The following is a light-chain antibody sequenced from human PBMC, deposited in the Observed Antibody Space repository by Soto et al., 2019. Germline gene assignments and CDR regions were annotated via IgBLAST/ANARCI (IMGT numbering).Light chain of an antibody. V-gene: IGKV3-15*01. CDR1: QTINNN. Sequence: VMTQAPATLSVSPGERATLSCRASQTINNNVAWYQLKDGQVPRLVIYGASTRATDIPARFSGSGSGTEFTLTISRLEPEDFAVYYCQQYGSSLTFGGGTKVDIK. CDR3: QQYGSSLT. CDR2: GAS. J-gene: IGKJ4*01.